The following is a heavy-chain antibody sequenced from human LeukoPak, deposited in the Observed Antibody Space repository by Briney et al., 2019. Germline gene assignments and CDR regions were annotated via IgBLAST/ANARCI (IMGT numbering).Heavy chain of an antibody. CDR1: GFTVSSHY. CDR3: SVLRFLEWAGGWFDS. V-gene: IGHV3-53*01. J-gene: IGHJ5*01. D-gene: IGHD3-3*01. CDR2: IYGGGTT. Sequence: GGSLRLSCAASGFTVSSHYMSWVRQAPGKGLEWVSLIYGGGTTYYADSVKGRFTISRDNSKNTLYLQMNSLRAEDTAVYYCSVLRFLEWAGGWFDSWGQGTLVTVSS.